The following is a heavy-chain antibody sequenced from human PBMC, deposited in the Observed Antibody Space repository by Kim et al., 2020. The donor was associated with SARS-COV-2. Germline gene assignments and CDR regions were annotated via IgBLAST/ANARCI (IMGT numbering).Heavy chain of an antibody. Sequence: SETLSLTCTVSGGSISSGSYYWSWIRQPAGKGLEWIGRIYTSGRTNYNPSLKSRVTISVDTSKNQFSLKLSSVTAADTAVYYCARETSPGGDSSGYYYGYWGQGTLVTVSS. CDR1: GGSISSGSYY. J-gene: IGHJ4*02. CDR3: ARETSPGGDSSGYYYGY. CDR2: IYTSGRT. V-gene: IGHV4-61*02. D-gene: IGHD3-22*01.